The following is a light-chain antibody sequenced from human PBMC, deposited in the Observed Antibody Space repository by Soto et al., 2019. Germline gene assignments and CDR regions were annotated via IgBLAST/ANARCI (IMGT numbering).Light chain of an antibody. J-gene: IGKJ1*01. V-gene: IGKV3-15*01. CDR1: QSVSSN. CDR3: QQYNFRWT. CDR2: GAS. Sequence: EIVMTQSPATLSVSPGERATLSGRASQSVSSNLAWYQHTPGQAPRLLIYGASTRATGIPARFSGSGSGTEFTLTISSLQSEDFAVYFCQQYNFRWTFGQGTKVEMK.